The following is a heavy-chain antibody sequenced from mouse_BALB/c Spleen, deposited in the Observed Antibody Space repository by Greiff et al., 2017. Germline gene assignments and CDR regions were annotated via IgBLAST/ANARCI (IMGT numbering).Heavy chain of an antibody. J-gene: IGHJ3*01. CDR2: ISSGGSYT. CDR1: GFTFSSYT. D-gene: IGHD2-4*01. V-gene: IGHV5-6-4*01. Sequence: EVQLVESGGGLVKPGGSLKLSCAASGFTFSSYTMSWVRQTPEKRLEWVATISSGGSYTYYPDSVKGRFTISRDNAKNTLYLQMSSLKSEDTAMYYCTRDRDDYAFAYWGQGTLVTVSA. CDR3: TRDRDDYAFAY.